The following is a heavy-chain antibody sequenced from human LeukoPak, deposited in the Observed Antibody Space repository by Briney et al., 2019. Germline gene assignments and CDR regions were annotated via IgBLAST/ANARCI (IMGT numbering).Heavy chain of an antibody. V-gene: IGHV4-59*08. D-gene: IGHD2-15*01. Sequence: SETLSLTCTVSGGSISSYYWSWIRQPPGKGLEWIGYIYYSGSTNYNPSLKSRVTISVDTSENQFSLKLSSVTAADTAVYYCARQYCSGGSCYLPSYHGMDVWGQGTTVTVSS. J-gene: IGHJ6*02. CDR3: ARQYCSGGSCYLPSYHGMDV. CDR1: GGSISSYY. CDR2: IYYSGST.